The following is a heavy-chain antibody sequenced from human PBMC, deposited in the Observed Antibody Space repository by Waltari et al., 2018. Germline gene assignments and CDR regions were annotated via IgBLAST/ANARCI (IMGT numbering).Heavy chain of an antibody. J-gene: IGHJ4*02. V-gene: IGHV3-23*01. CDR3: ARDRDSSGWYRFDY. CDR1: GFTFSTHA. Sequence: EVQPLESGGGLVQPGGSLRLSCAAYGFTFSTHAMNWVRQAPGKGLEWVSVMSGSGGITYYADTVKGRFAISRGNSENALYLQMNSRRAEDTAVYYCARDRDSSGWYRFDYWGQGTLVTVSA. D-gene: IGHD6-19*01. CDR2: MSGSGGIT.